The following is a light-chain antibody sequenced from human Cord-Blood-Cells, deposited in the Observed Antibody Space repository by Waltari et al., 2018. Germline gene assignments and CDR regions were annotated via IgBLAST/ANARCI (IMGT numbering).Light chain of an antibody. Sequence: DIQMTQSPSSLSASVGDRVTITCRASQSMSSYLNLYQQKPGKAPKRLIYAASSLQSGVPSRFSVSGSGTDFTLTISSLQPEDFATYYCQQSYSTPPWTFGQGTKVEIK. V-gene: IGKV1-39*01. CDR3: QQSYSTPPWT. J-gene: IGKJ1*01. CDR1: QSMSSY. CDR2: AAS.